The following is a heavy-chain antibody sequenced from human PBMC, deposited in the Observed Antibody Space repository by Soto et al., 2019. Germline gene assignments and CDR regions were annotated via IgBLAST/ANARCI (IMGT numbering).Heavy chain of an antibody. CDR2: LIPIFGTA. CDR3: ARVIPGAEAWFDP. D-gene: IGHD2-2*01. CDR1: AGTFSSYG. V-gene: IGHV1-69*13. J-gene: IGHJ5*02. Sequence: SVKVSCKASAGTFSSYGFSWVRQAPGQGLEWMGLLIPIFGTANYAQKFQGRVTITADESTRTAYMDLRSLTSDDTAVYYCARVIPGAEAWFDPWGQGTLVTVSS.